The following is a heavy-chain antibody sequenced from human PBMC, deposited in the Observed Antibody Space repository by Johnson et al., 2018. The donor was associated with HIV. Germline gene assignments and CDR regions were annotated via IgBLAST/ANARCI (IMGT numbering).Heavy chain of an antibody. Sequence: VQLVESGGGVERPGGSLRLSCAASGFTFDDYGMSGVRQAPGKGLGWVSGINWNGGSTGYADSVKGRFTISRGNAKKSLYLKISSLRPEDTAVYDCAKRAATGDDACDIWGQGTMVTGSS. D-gene: IGHD2-21*01. CDR2: INWNGGST. CDR3: AKRAATGDDACDI. J-gene: IGHJ3*02. CDR1: GFTFDDYG. V-gene: IGHV3-20*01.